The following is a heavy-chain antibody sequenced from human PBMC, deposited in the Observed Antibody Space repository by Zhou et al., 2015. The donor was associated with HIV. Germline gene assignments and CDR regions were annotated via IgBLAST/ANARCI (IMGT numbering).Heavy chain of an antibody. CDR1: GFTFSDYY. J-gene: IGHJ6*03. V-gene: IGHV3-11*04. CDR3: ARPPYSSSGFYMDV. CDR2: ISSSGSTI. D-gene: IGHD6-6*01. Sequence: QVQLVESGGGVVQPGRSLRLSCAASGFTFSDYYMSWIRQAPGKGLEWVSYISSSGSTIYYADSVKGRFTISRDNAKNSLYLQMNSLRAEDTAVYYCARPPYSSSGFYMDVWGKGTTVTVSS.